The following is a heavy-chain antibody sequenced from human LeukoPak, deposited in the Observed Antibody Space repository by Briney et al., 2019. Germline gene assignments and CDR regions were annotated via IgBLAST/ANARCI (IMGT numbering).Heavy chain of an antibody. CDR1: GYTYSKYW. CDR3: VSRHNYFDSGEDYYYYMDL. Sequence: GESLKISCKGSGYTYSKYWIGWVRQMPGKGLEWMGLIYPGDSDTRYSPSFQGRVTISADKSINTAYLQWNSLRASDTAMYYCVSRHNYFDSGEDYYYYMDLWGKGTTVIVSS. V-gene: IGHV5-51*01. D-gene: IGHD3-10*01. J-gene: IGHJ6*03. CDR2: IYPGDSDT.